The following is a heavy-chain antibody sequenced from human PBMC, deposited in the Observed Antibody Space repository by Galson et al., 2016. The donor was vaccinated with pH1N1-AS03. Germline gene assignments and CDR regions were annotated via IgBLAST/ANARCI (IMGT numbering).Heavy chain of an antibody. CDR2: ISFDGTNK. J-gene: IGHJ4*02. D-gene: IGHD3/OR15-3a*01. CDR3: ANDFNYDFWSGYSFY. Sequence: WVRQAPGQGLVWVAIISFDGTNKYYADSVKGRFSISRDNSKNTLFLQMSALRAEDTAVYYCANDFNYDFWSGYSFYWGQGALVTVSS. V-gene: IGHV3-30*18.